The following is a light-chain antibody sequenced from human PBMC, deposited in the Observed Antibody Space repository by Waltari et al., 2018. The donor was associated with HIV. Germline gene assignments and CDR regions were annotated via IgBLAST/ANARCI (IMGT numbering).Light chain of an antibody. V-gene: IGLV1-44*01. Sequence: QSVLTQPPSASGTPGQRVTISCSGSSSNIGDNTVTWYQQLPGTAPRLLIYTPTQRPSGVPDRFSGAKSGTSASLAISGLLSEDEADDYCATWDDSLNGHVVFGGGTMRTVL. CDR1: SSNIGDNT. J-gene: IGLJ2*01. CDR2: TPT. CDR3: ATWDDSLNGHVV.